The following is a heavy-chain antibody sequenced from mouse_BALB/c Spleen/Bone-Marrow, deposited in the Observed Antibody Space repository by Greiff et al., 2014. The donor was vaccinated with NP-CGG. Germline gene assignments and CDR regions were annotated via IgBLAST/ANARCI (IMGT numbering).Heavy chain of an antibody. V-gene: IGHV3-2*02. CDR3: ARSADWCFDV. J-gene: IGHJ1*01. CDR2: ISYSGST. CDR1: GYSITSDYA. Sequence: EVQLQQSGPGLVKPSQSLSLTCTVTGYSITSDYAWHWIRQFPGNKLEWMGYISYSGSTSYYPYLKSRISITRDTSKNQFFLQLNSVTNEDTATYYCARSADWCFDVWGAGTTVTVSS.